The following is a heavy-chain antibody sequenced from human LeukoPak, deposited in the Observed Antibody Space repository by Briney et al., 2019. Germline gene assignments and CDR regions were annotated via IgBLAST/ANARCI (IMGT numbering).Heavy chain of an antibody. V-gene: IGHV1-69*05. Sequence: ASVKVSCKASGGTFSSYAISWVRQAPGQGLEWMGGIIPIFGTANYAQKFQGRVTITTGESTSTAYMELSSLRSEDTAVYYCARTGDAYDNWFDPWGQGTLVTVSS. J-gene: IGHJ5*02. D-gene: IGHD7-27*01. CDR3: ARTGDAYDNWFDP. CDR1: GGTFSSYA. CDR2: IIPIFGTA.